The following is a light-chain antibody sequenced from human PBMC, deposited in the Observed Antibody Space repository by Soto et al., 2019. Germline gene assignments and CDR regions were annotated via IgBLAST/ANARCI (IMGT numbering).Light chain of an antibody. J-gene: IGKJ1*01. CDR3: QQCYSTHWT. Sequence: DIQMTQSPSSLSASVGYRVPINSRARQSISSNLSWYQQKQGKAPKLQIYAESSLQSRVPSRVSGSGSGTDCPLTISSLQHEDVATYYCQQCYSTHWTFGGGTNAEIK. CDR1: QSISSN. V-gene: IGKV1-39*01. CDR2: AES.